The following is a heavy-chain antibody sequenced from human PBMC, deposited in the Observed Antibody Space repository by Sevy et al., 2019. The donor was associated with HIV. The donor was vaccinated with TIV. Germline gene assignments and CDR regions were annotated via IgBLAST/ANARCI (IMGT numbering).Heavy chain of an antibody. V-gene: IGHV1-46*01. J-gene: IGHJ5*02. Sequence: ASVKVAGKASGYTFTSYYMHWVRQAPGQGLEWMGIINPSGGRTSYEQKFQGRVTMTRDTSTRTVYMELSSLRSEDTAVYYCARQSAAGEGDPRNWFDPWGQGTLVTVSS. CDR1: GYTFTSYY. CDR2: INPSGGRT. CDR3: ARQSAAGEGDPRNWFDP. D-gene: IGHD6-13*01.